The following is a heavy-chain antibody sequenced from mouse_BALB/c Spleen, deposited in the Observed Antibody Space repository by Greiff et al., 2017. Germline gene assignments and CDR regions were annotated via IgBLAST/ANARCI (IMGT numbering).Heavy chain of an antibody. CDR1: GFTFSNYW. CDR3: TGSRGDY. Sequence: EVKVEESGGGLVQPGGSMKLSCVASGFTFSNYWMNWVRQSPEKGLEWVAEIRLKSNNYATHYAESVKGRFTISRDDSKSSVYLQMNNLRAEDTGIYYCTGSRGDYWGQGTSVTVSS. V-gene: IGHV6-6*02. CDR2: IRLKSNNYAT. J-gene: IGHJ4*01.